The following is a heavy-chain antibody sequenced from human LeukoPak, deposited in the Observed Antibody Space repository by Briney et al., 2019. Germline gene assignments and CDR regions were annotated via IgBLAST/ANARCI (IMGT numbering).Heavy chain of an antibody. J-gene: IGHJ4*02. D-gene: IGHD6-19*01. CDR1: GFTFSSYG. Sequence: GRSLRLSCASSGFTFSSYGMHWVRQAPGKGLEWVAVIWFDGTNKYYADSVKGRFTISRDTAKNTLYLQMNSLRAEDTAVYYCARGGYSSGWYHFDDWGQGTLVTVSS. CDR3: ARGGYSSGWYHFDD. V-gene: IGHV3-33*01. CDR2: IWFDGTNK.